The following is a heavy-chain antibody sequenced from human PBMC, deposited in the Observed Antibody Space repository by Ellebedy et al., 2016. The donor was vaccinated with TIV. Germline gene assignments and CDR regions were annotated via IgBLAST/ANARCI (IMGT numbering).Heavy chain of an antibody. CDR3: AEGRTYDFWSRYNNYYMDV. CDR2: IYDSVST. Sequence: SETLSLTXNVSGGSISSYYWTWIRQPPGKGLEYIGYIYDSVSTNYNPSLKSRVTISVDTSKNQISLKLTSVTVADTAVYYCAEGRTYDFWSRYNNYYMDVWGKGTTVTVSS. V-gene: IGHV4-59*13. J-gene: IGHJ6*03. D-gene: IGHD3-3*01. CDR1: GGSISSYY.